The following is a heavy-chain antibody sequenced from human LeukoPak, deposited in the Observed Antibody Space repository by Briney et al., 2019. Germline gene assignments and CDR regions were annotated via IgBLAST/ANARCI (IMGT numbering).Heavy chain of an antibody. Sequence: SQTLSLTCTVSGGSITSGGYYWNWIRQPPGKGLEWIGYFYHSGSTYYNPSLRSRVTISVDTSKNQFSLKLSSVTAADTAVYYCARGLNIVGALRDPWGQGTLVTVSS. V-gene: IGHV4-30-2*01. D-gene: IGHD1-26*01. CDR3: ARGLNIVGALRDP. CDR1: GGSITSGGYY. J-gene: IGHJ5*02. CDR2: FYHSGST.